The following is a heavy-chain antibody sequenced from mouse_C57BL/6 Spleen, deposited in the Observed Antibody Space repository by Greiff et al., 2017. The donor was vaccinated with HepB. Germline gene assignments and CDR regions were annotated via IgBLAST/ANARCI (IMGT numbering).Heavy chain of an antibody. Sequence: VQLQQSGAELVKPGASVKLSCKASGYTFTEYTIHWVKQRSGQGLEWIGWFYPGSGSIKYNEKFKDKATLTADKSSSTVYMERSRLTSEYSAVYFCARHGVTSYYGSSVCDYWGQGTTLTVSS. CDR3: ARHGVTSYYGSSVCDY. V-gene: IGHV1-62-2*01. CDR1: GYTFTEYT. CDR2: FYPGSGSI. J-gene: IGHJ2*01. D-gene: IGHD1-1*01.